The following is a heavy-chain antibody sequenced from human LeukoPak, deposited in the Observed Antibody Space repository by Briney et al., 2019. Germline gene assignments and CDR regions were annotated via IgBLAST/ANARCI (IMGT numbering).Heavy chain of an antibody. V-gene: IGHV3-23*01. CDR2: ITGTGGST. CDR3: AREDVVLAAMMDY. Sequence: GGSLRLSCAGYGFTFSIYAMSWVRQAPGKGLEWVSTITGTGGSTYYADSVKGRFTISRDNSKNTVSLQMNSLRAEDTAVYYCAREDVVLAAMMDYWGQGSQVTVSS. D-gene: IGHD2-2*01. J-gene: IGHJ4*02. CDR1: GFTFSIYA.